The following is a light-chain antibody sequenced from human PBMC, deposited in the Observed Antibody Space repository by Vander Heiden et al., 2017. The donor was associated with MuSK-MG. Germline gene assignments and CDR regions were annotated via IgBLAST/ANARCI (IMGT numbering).Light chain of an antibody. CDR2: DVT. Sequence: QCALTQPAAASGSPGQSVTISCTGTGGDVGGYDFVSWYQQHAGKAHKLMIYDVTSRPSGVFNRSSGSKSGNTAFLTISRLQAEDEADYYCCSYRGTNAFVFGGGTKLTVL. J-gene: IGLJ3*02. CDR1: GGDVGGYDF. CDR3: CSYRGTNAFV. V-gene: IGLV2-14*01.